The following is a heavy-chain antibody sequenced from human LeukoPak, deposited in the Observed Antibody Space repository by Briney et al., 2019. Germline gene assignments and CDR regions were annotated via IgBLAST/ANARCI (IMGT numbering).Heavy chain of an antibody. CDR1: GGSMSGYY. CDR3: ARLGYCSSARCSNWFDP. V-gene: IGHV4-59*01. J-gene: IGHJ5*02. CDR2: MYYSGGT. D-gene: IGHD2-2*01. Sequence: PSETLSLTCTVSGGSMSGYYWRWIRQPPGKGLEWIGYMYYSGGTNYNPSLESRVTISVDTSKNQFSLKLTSVTAADAAVYYCARLGYCSSARCSNWFDPWGQGTLVTVSS.